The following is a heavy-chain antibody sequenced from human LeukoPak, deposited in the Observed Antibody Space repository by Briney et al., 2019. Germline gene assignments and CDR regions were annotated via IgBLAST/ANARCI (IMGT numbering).Heavy chain of an antibody. Sequence: PSETLSLTCAVSGGSISSGGYSWSWIRQPPGKGLEWIGYIYYSGSTYYNPSLKSRVTISVDTSKNQFSLKLSSVTAADTAVYYCASHVVAATGIDYWGQGTLVTVSS. CDR1: GGSISSGGYS. V-gene: IGHV4-30-4*07. D-gene: IGHD2-15*01. CDR3: ASHVVAATGIDY. J-gene: IGHJ4*02. CDR2: IYYSGST.